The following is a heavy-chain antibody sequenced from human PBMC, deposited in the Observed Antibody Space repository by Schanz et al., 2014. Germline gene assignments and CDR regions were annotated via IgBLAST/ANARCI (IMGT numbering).Heavy chain of an antibody. D-gene: IGHD2-2*02. CDR1: GYTFSDYY. J-gene: IGHJ6*03. CDR3: AGTYCSSTSCYTGYYYMDV. CDR2: ISAYNGHT. Sequence: QVQLVQSGAEVKKPGASVKVSCKASGYTFSDYYIHWVRQAPGQGLEWMGWISAYNGHTDYAQKLQGRVTMTADTSTSTAYMELSSLRSEDTAVYYCAGTYCSSTSCYTGYYYMDVWGKGTTVTVSS. V-gene: IGHV1-18*04.